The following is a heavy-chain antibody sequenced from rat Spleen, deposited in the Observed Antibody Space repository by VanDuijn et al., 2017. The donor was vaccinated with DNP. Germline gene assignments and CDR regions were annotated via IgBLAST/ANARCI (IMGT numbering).Heavy chain of an antibody. D-gene: IGHD1-1*01. CDR1: GFTFSNYG. J-gene: IGHJ2*01. Sequence: EVQLVESGGGLVQPGRSLKLSCAASGFTFSNYGMAWVRQTPTKGLEWVASISTGGGNTYYRDSVHGRFTISRDNAKNTQYLQMDSRRAEDTATYYCARREWTTLYFDYWGQGFMVTVSS. CDR2: ISTGGGNT. CDR3: ARREWTTLYFDY. V-gene: IGHV5S14*01.